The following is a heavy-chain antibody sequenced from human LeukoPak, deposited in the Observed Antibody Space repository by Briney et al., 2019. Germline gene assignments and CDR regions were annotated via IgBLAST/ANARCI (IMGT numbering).Heavy chain of an antibody. CDR3: ARGRFPYGSGSYYPLPFDY. Sequence: GASVKVSCKASGYTFTSYHMHWVRQAPGQGLEWMGIINPSGGTTNYAQKFRGRVTMTRDMSTSTVYMELSSLRSEDTAVYYCARGRFPYGSGSYYPLPFDYWGQGTLVTVSS. J-gene: IGHJ4*02. V-gene: IGHV1-46*01. D-gene: IGHD3-10*01. CDR2: INPSGGTT. CDR1: GYTFTSYH.